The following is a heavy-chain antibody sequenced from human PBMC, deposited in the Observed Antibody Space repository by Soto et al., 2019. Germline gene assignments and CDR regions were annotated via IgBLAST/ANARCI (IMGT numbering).Heavy chain of an antibody. CDR3: AGGRTRNLFDY. D-gene: IGHD3-16*01. Sequence: QVQLQESGPGLVKPSDTLSLTCTVSGGSISSYYWSWIRQPPGKGLEWIGYIYYSGSTNYNPSLKRRVTISVDTSKNQYSLRLSSVTAADTAVYYCAGGRTRNLFDYWGQGTLVTVSS. CDR2: IYYSGST. CDR1: GGSISSYY. V-gene: IGHV4-59*07. J-gene: IGHJ4*02.